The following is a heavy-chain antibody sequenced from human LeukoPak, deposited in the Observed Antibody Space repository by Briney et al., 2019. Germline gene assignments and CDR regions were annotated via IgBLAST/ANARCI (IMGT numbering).Heavy chain of an antibody. J-gene: IGHJ4*02. CDR3: ASNYYGSGSYYFADY. CDR2: INHSGST. V-gene: IGHV4-34*01. D-gene: IGHD3-10*01. CDR1: GGSFSGYY. Sequence: SETLSLTCAVYGGSFSGYYWSWIRQPPGKGLEWIGEINHSGSTNYNPSLKSRVTISVDTSKNRFSLKLSSVTAADTAVYYCASNYYGSGSYYFADYWGQGTLVTVSS.